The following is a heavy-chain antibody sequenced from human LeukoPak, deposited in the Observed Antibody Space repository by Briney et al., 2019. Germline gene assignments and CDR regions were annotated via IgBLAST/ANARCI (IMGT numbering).Heavy chain of an antibody. CDR1: GFIFSNYW. J-gene: IGHJ6*02. V-gene: IGHV3-74*01. CDR2: IKTDGSTI. CDR3: ARVRDYYGSGSYYITPPLGMDV. Sequence: GGSLRLSCAASGFIFSNYWMHWVRQAPGKGLVWVSRIKTDGSTITYADSVKGRFTISRDNAMNTLYLQMDSLGAEDTAVYYCARVRDYYGSGSYYITPPLGMDVWGQGTTVTVSS. D-gene: IGHD3-10*01.